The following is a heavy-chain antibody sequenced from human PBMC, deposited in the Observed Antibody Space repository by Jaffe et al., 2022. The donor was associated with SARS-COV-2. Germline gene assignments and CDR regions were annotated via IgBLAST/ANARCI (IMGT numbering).Heavy chain of an antibody. D-gene: IGHD3-3*01. CDR3: ARGKGYYDFWTGYSCSFDL. V-gene: IGHV3-66*02. J-gene: IGHJ3*01. Sequence: EVQLVESGGGLVQPGGSLRLSCAASGFTVSSNYLSWVRQAPGKGLEWVSIIYSGGSTYYADSVKGRFTISRDNSKNTLYLQMNGLRPEDTAVYYCARGKGYYDFWTGYSCSFDLWGQGTMVTVSS. CDR1: GFTVSSNY. CDR2: IYSGGST.